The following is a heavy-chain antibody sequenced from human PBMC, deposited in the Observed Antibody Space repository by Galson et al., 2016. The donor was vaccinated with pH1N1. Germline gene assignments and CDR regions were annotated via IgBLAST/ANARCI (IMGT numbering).Heavy chain of an antibody. CDR2: IKQDGSEK. V-gene: IGHV3-7*01. J-gene: IGHJ6*02. D-gene: IGHD2-15*01. CDR1: GFTFSSYW. Sequence: SLRLSCAASGFTFSSYWMHWVRQAPGKGLEWVANIKQDGSEKYYVDSVKGRFSISRDNAKNSLYLQMNSLRAEDTAVYYCARAKGGFCSGGRCYDYYGMDVWGQGTTVTVSS. CDR3: ARAKGGFCSGGRCYDYYGMDV.